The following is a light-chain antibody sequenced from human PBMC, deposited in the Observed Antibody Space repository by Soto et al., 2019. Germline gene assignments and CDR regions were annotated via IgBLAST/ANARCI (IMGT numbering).Light chain of an antibody. J-gene: IGLJ2*01. CDR1: SSDVGRYTY. Sequence: QSALTQPASVSGSPGQSITISCTGTSSDVGRYTYVSWYQQHPGKAPKLMIYEVSNRPSGVSNRFSGSKSGNTASLTISGLQAEDEADYYCSSYTSTTTLVVFVGGTKLTVL. CDR3: SSYTSTTTLVV. CDR2: EVS. V-gene: IGLV2-14*01.